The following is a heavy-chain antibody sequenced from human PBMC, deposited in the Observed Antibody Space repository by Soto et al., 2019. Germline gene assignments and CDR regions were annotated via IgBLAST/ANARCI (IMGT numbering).Heavy chain of an antibody. CDR1: GGSISSSSYY. CDR2: ISYSGNT. D-gene: IGHD3-3*01. Sequence: SETLSLTCTVSGGSISSSSYYWGWIRQPPGKGLEWIGTISYSGNTHYSTSLRSRVTISVDTSKNQFSLKLSSVTAADTAVYYCARGLAPTIFGTVPTPNWFDPWGQGTLVTVSS. V-gene: IGHV4-39*01. J-gene: IGHJ5*02. CDR3: ARGLAPTIFGTVPTPNWFDP.